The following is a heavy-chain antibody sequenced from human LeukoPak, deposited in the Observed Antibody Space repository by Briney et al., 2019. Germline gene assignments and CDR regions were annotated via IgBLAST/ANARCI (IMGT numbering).Heavy chain of an antibody. D-gene: IGHD4-17*01. CDR1: VGSISSYY. J-gene: IGHJ6*03. V-gene: IGHV4-59*01. Sequence: SETLSLTCTVSVGSISSYYWSWIRQPPGKGLEWIGYIYYSGSTNYNPSLKSRVTISVDTSKNQFSLKLSSVTAADTAVYYRAYGYYMDVWGQGTTVTVSS. CDR2: IYYSGST. CDR3: AYGYYMDV.